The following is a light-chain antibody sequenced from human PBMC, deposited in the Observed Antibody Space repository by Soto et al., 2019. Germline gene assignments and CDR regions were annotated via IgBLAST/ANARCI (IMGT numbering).Light chain of an antibody. CDR3: QQYNDWPPIT. CDR2: GAS. V-gene: IGKV3-15*01. J-gene: IGKJ5*01. Sequence: EIVMTQSPATLSVSPGERATLSCRASQSVSSNLAWYQQKPGQPPRLVIYGASTRATGVPARFSGSGSGTEFTLPLSSLQSEDFAVYYCQQYNDWPPITFGQGTRLEIK. CDR1: QSVSSN.